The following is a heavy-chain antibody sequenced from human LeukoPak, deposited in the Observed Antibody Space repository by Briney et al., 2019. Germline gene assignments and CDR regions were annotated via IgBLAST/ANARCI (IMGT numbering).Heavy chain of an antibody. Sequence: PSETLSLTCTVSGGSISGYYWSWIRQPAGKGLEWIGRIYISGSTNYNSSLKSRVTMSIDASKNQFSLKLTSVTAADTAVYYCARARPSDYYDCFDYWGQGTLVTVSS. D-gene: IGHD3-9*01. CDR2: IYISGST. J-gene: IGHJ4*02. CDR1: GGSISGYY. V-gene: IGHV4-4*07. CDR3: ARARPSDYYDCFDY.